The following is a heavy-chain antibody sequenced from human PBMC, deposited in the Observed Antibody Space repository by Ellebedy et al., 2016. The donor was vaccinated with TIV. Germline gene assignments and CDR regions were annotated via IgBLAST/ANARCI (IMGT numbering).Heavy chain of an antibody. V-gene: IGHV3-74*01. CDR3: ARAGSSGWEAYFDL. CDR2: INSDGSST. CDR1: GFTFSTYA. Sequence: PGGSLRPSCPASGFTFSTYAMSWVRQAPGKGLEWVSRINSDGSSTTYADSVKGRFTISRDNAKNTLHLEMNRLKAEDKAVYYCARAGSSGWEAYFDLWGRGTLVTVSS. J-gene: IGHJ2*01. D-gene: IGHD6-19*01.